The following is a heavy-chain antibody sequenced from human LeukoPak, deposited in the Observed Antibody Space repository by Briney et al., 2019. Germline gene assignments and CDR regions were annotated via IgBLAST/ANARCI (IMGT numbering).Heavy chain of an antibody. V-gene: IGHV1-24*01. CDR2: FDPEDGET. CDR3: AKLAASETGEGS. J-gene: IGHJ5*02. Sequence: GASVKVSCKVSGYTLTELSMHWVRQAPGKGLEWMGGFDPEDGETIYAQKFQGRVTMTEDTSTDTAYMELSSLRSEDTAIYYCAKLAASETGEGSWGQGTLVTVSS. CDR1: GYTLTELS. D-gene: IGHD6-13*01.